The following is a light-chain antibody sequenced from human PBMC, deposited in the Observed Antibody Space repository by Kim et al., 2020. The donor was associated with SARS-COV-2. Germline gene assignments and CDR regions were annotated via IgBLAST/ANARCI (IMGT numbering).Light chain of an antibody. Sequence: GQAITLSCTGISRDAGSHKFVSWYQQHPGKAPKLIIYEGTKRPSGVSARFSGSKSGDTASLIISGLQPEDEADYHCCSSGDTRILFFGGGTQLTVL. CDR1: SRDAGSHKF. CDR2: EGT. V-gene: IGLV2-23*01. CDR3: CSSGDTRILF. J-gene: IGLJ2*01.